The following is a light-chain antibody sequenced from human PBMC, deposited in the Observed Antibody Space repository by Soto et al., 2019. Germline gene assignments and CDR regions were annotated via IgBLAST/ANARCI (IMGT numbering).Light chain of an antibody. V-gene: IGLV2-14*01. Sequence: QSALTQPASVSGSPGQSITISCTGTSSDIGAYDYVSWYQQHPGKAPQLMIYDVSHRPSGISDRFSGSKSGSTASLTISGLQAEDEADYYCSSYTSSNPRYVFGIGTKLTVL. CDR2: DVS. CDR1: SSDIGAYDY. CDR3: SSYTSSNPRYV. J-gene: IGLJ1*01.